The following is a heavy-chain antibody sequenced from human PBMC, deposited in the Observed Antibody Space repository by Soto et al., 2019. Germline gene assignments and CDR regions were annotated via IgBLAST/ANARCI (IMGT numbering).Heavy chain of an antibody. Sequence: PSESLSVIYITSGGTESSYYWDWLRQPPGKGLEWIGYIYYSGGTNYNPSLKSRVTMSVDTSKNQFSLKLSSVTAADTAVYYCARESPAAGYFDYWGQGTLVTVS. CDR3: ARESPAAGYFDY. D-gene: IGHD6-13*01. CDR2: IYYSGGT. J-gene: IGHJ4*02. CDR1: GGTESSYY. V-gene: IGHV4-59*02.